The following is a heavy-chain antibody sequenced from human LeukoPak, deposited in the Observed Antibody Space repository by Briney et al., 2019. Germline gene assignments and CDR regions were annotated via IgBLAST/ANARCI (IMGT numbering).Heavy chain of an antibody. CDR2: LSANGGTT. D-gene: IGHD6-19*01. J-gene: IGHJ3*02. CDR1: GFTFSSYA. V-gene: IGHV3-23*01. Sequence: GGSLRQSCVVSGFTFSSYAMSWVRQAPGKGLEWVSGLSANGGTTYYVDSVKGRFAISRDNSKNTLYVQMNSLRAEDTAVYYCAAQWLLHGAFDIWGQGTTVTVSS. CDR3: AAQWLLHGAFDI.